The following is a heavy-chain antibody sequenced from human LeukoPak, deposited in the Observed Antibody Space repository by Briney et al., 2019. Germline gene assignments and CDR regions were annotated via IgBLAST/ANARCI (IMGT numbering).Heavy chain of an antibody. Sequence: GGTLRLSCAASGFTFSSYAMSWVRQAPGKGLEWVSTVSGGGVTTYYADSAKGGFTISRDNSKNTLYLQMNSLTAEDTAVYYCPKQSYASGWNPFDYWGQGILVTVSS. V-gene: IGHV3-23*01. D-gene: IGHD6-19*01. CDR3: PKQSYASGWNPFDY. CDR1: GFTFSSYA. CDR2: VSGGGVTT. J-gene: IGHJ4*02.